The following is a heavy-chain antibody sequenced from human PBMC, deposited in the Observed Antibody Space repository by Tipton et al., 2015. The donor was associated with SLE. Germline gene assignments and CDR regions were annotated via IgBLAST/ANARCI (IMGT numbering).Heavy chain of an antibody. D-gene: IGHD3-22*01. CDR1: GFTFSSYA. V-gene: IGHV3-30*03. CDR2: ISLDGINK. CDR3: ARHIYDTSGGPFDY. Sequence: SLRLSCAASGFTFSSYAMHWVRQAPGKGLEWVAVISLDGINKYYVDSVKGRFTISRDNAKNSLYLQMNSLRAEDTAVYYCARHIYDTSGGPFDYWGQGTLVTVSS. J-gene: IGHJ4*02.